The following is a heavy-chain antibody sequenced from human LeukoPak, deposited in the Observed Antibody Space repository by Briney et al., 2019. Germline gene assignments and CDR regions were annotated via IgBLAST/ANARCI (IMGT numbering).Heavy chain of an antibody. J-gene: IGHJ4*02. V-gene: IGHV3-23*01. CDR2: ISGSGRST. CDR1: RFTFSSYS. D-gene: IGHD5-12*01. CDR3: ARGPSGYHNT. Sequence: GGSLRLSCAASRFTFSSYSMNWVRQAPGKGLQWVSAISGSGRSTYYVDSVKGRFTISRDNSKNTLYLQLNSLRAEDTAVYYCARGPSGYHNTGGQGTLVTVSS.